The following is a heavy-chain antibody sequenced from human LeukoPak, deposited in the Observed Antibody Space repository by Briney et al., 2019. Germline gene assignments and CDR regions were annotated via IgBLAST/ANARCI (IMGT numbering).Heavy chain of an antibody. CDR3: ARDEMATTRAFDI. V-gene: IGHV4-39*07. J-gene: IGHJ3*02. D-gene: IGHD5-24*01. CDR1: GGSISSSSYY. Sequence: SETLSLTCTVSGGSISSSSYYWGWIRQPPGKGLEWIGSIYYSGSTYYNPSLKSRVTISVDTSKNQFSLKLSSVTAADTAVYYCARDEMATTRAFDIWGQGTMVTVSS. CDR2: IYYSGST.